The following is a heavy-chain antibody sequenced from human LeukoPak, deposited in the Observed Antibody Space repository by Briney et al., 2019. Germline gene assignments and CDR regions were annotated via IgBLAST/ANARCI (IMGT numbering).Heavy chain of an antibody. V-gene: IGHV3-64*02. CDR1: GFTFSGYA. CDR3: ARITMGATSANFYYYFLDA. CDR2: IISHGGST. Sequence: GGSLRLSCAASGFTFSGYALHWVRQAPGKGLEYVSAIISHGGSTHYADSVKGRFTVSRDNSKNTLYLQMDSLRAEDMAVYYCARITMGATSANFYYYFLDAWGKGTTVTVSS. D-gene: IGHD3-3*01. J-gene: IGHJ6*03.